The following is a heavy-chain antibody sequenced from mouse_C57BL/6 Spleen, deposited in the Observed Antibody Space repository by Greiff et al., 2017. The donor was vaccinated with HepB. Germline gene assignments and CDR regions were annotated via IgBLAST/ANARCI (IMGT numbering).Heavy chain of an antibody. Sequence: EVMLVESGGGLVKPGGSLKLSCAASGFTFSDYGMHWVRQAPEKGLEWVAYISSGSSTIYYADTVKGRFTISRDNAKTTLFLQMTSLRSEDTAMYYCARGDYSWFAYWGPGTLVTVSA. V-gene: IGHV5-17*01. J-gene: IGHJ3*01. CDR3: ARGDYSWFAY. CDR1: GFTFSDYG. D-gene: IGHD1-1*01. CDR2: ISSGSSTI.